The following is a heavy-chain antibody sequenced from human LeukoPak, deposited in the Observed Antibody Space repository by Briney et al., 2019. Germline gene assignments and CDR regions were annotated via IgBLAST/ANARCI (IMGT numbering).Heavy chain of an antibody. V-gene: IGHV3-30*15. CDR1: GFTFSSYA. Sequence: PGGSLRLSCAASGFTFSSYAMHWVRQAPGKGLEWVAVISYDGSNKYYADSVKGRFTISRDNSKNTLYLQMGSLRAEDMAVYYCARDDEPITGDGHYYYYGMDVWGQGTTVTVSS. D-gene: IGHD7-27*01. CDR3: ARDDEPITGDGHYYYYGMDV. J-gene: IGHJ6*02. CDR2: ISYDGSNK.